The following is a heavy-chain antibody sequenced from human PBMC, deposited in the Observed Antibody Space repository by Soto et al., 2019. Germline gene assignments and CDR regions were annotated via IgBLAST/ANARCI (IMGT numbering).Heavy chain of an antibody. CDR2: ISGSGGST. CDR1: GFPFSSYA. CDR3: AKGLWIEGTPTVSFDY. J-gene: IGHJ4*02. V-gene: IGHV3-23*01. D-gene: IGHD4-17*01. Sequence: EVQLLESGGGLVQPGGSLRLSCAASGFPFSSYAMSWVRQAPGKGLEWVSAISGSGGSTYYADSVKGRFTISRDNSKNTLYLQISRLRAEDTAVYYWAKGLWIEGTPTVSFDYWGQGTLVTGSS.